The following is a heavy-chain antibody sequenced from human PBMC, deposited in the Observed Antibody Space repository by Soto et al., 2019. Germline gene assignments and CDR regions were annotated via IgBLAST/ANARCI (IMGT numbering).Heavy chain of an antibody. CDR1: GYTFTSYD. Sequence: GASVKVSCKASGYTFTSYDINWVRQATGQGLEWMGWMNLNSGNTGYAQKFQGRVTMTRNTSISTAYMELSSLRSEDTAVYYCARGRGYCSSTSCYGEAAFDIWGQGPMVTVSS. D-gene: IGHD2-2*01. CDR3: ARGRGYCSSTSCYGEAAFDI. J-gene: IGHJ3*02. V-gene: IGHV1-8*01. CDR2: MNLNSGNT.